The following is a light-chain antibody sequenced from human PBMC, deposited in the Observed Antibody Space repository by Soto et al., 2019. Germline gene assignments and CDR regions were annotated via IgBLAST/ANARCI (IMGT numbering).Light chain of an antibody. J-gene: IGKJ1*01. CDR1: QSVSSSY. V-gene: IGKV3-20*01. Sequence: EIVLTQSPGTLSLSPGERATLSCRASQSVSSSYLAWYQQKPGQAPRLLIYGASGRATGIPDRFSRSGSGTDFTLTISRLEPEDFAVYYCQQYGSSRTFGQGTKVEIK. CDR3: QQYGSSRT. CDR2: GAS.